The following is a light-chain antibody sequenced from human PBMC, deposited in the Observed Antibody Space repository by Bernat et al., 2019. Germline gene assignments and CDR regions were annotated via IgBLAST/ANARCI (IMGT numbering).Light chain of an antibody. CDR2: GAS. V-gene: IGKV3-20*01. J-gene: IGKJ2*01. Sequence: EIVLTQSPGTLSLSPGERATLSCRASQSIIGSYLAWYQQKPGQAPRLLIYGASSTATGIPDRFSGSGSGTDFTLTISRLEPEDFAVYYCQQYDNTPPAYTFGQGTKLEIK. CDR1: QSIIGSY. CDR3: QQYDNTPPAYT.